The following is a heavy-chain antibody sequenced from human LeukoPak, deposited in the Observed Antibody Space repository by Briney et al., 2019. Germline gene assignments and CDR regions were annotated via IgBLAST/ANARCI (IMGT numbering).Heavy chain of an antibody. CDR2: IRYDGSNK. D-gene: IGHD6-19*01. V-gene: IGHV3-30*02. CDR1: GFTFSSYG. CDR3: ARGPYSSGWYSARYYYGMDV. J-gene: IGHJ6*02. Sequence: GGSLRLSCAASGFTFSSYGMHWVRQAPGKGLEWVAFIRYDGSNKYYADSVKGRFTISRDNSKNTLYLQMNSLRAEDTAVYYCARGPYSSGWYSARYYYGMDVWGQGTTVTVSS.